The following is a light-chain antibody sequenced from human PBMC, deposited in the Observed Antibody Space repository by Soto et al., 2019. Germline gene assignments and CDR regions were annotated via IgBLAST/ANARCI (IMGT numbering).Light chain of an antibody. V-gene: IGKV3-11*01. J-gene: IGKJ2*01. CDR2: DAS. Sequence: EIVLTQSPATLSLSPGERATLSCSASQSVSNNLGWYQQKPGQAPRLLIYDASNRATDIPARFSGSGSGTDFTLTSNGLEPEDFAVYYCQQRSNWPRTFGQGTKLEIK. CDR3: QQRSNWPRT. CDR1: QSVSNN.